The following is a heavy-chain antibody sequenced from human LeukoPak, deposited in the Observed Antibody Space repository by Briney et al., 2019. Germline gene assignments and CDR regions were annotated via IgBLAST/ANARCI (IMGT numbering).Heavy chain of an antibody. V-gene: IGHV6-1*01. CDR2: TYFGSKWYY. D-gene: IGHD6-19*01. CDR3: ARQAVAARGLDY. Sequence: SQTLSLTCAISGDSVSSNSVVWNWIRQSPSRGLEWLGRTYFGSKWYYDYAVSVISRITINPDTSKNQFSLHLNSVTPEDTAVYYCARQAVAARGLDYWGQGTLVTVSS. J-gene: IGHJ4*02. CDR1: GDSVSSNSVV.